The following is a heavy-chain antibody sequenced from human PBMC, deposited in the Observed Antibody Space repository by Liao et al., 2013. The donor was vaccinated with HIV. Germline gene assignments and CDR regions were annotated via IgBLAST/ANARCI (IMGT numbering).Heavy chain of an antibody. J-gene: IGHJ5*02. CDR1: GGSISSYY. Sequence: QVHLQESGPGLVKPSETLSLTCSVSGGSISSYYWSWIRQSPGKGLEWIAYIHYSGSTNYNPSLESRVTISIDTSKNEFSLKLTSVTAADTAVYYCARENWGSIDAWGQGILVTVSS. CDR2: IHYSGST. V-gene: IGHV4-59*01. D-gene: IGHD7-27*01. CDR3: ARENWGSIDA.